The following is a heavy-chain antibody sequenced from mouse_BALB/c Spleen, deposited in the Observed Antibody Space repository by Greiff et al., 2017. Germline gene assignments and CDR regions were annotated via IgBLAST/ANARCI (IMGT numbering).Heavy chain of an antibody. CDR1: GFSLTSYG. D-gene: IGHD2-4*01. Sequence: VKLVESGPGLVQPSQSLSITCTVSGFSLTSYGVHWVRQSPGKGLEWLGVIWSGGSTDYNAAFISRLSISKDNSKSQVFFKMNSLQADDTAIYYCASHDSAYAMDYWGQGTSVTVSS. CDR2: IWSGGST. CDR3: ASHDSAYAMDY. V-gene: IGHV2-4-1*01. J-gene: IGHJ4*01.